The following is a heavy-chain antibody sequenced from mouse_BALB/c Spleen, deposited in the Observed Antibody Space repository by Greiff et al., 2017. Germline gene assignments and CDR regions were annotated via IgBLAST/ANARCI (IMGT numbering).Heavy chain of an antibody. CDR1: GFNIKDYY. CDR3: NGGPYYAMDY. J-gene: IGHJ4*01. Sequence: EVQLQESGAELVRSGASVKLSCTASGFNIKDYYMHWVKQRPEQGLEWIGWIDPENGDTEYAPKFQGKATMTADTSSNTAYLQLSSLTSEDTAVYYCNGGPYYAMDYWGQGTSVTVSS. D-gene: IGHD3-3*01. CDR2: IDPENGDT. V-gene: IGHV14-4*02.